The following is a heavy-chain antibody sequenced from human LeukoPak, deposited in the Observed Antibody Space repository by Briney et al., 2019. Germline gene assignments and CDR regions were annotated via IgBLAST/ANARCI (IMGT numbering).Heavy chain of an antibody. CDR1: GFSYGTYW. J-gene: IGHJ3*02. CDR3: ARGGTYDI. Sequence: GGSLRLSWVGSGFSYGTYWMTWFRQAPGKGLEWVANIKQDGSQKNYVDSVKGRFTISRDNAKKSLYLQMNSLKGEDTAVYFCARGGTYDIWGQGTRVTVSS. CDR2: IKQDGSQK. V-gene: IGHV3-7*01.